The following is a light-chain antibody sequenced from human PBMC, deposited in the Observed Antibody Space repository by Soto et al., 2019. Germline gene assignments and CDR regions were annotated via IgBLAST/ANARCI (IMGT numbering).Light chain of an antibody. V-gene: IGKV3-15*01. Sequence: EIVMTQSPATLSVSPGERATLSCRASQSVSSNLAWYQQKPGQAPRLLIYGASTRATGIPARFSGSGSGTEFTLTLGGLQSEDFAVYYCQQYNNWPRTFGQGPEVQIK. CDR2: GAS. J-gene: IGKJ1*01. CDR1: QSVSSN. CDR3: QQYNNWPRT.